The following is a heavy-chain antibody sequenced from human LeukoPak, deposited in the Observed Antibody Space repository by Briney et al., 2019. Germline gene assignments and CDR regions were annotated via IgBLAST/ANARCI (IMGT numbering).Heavy chain of an antibody. CDR3: ARDFGLTRKVYY. CDR1: GFTFSRYS. V-gene: IGHV3-64*01. J-gene: IGHJ4*02. CDR2: ISSNGGNT. D-gene: IGHD1-20*01. Sequence: GGSLRLSCAASGFTFSRYSMHWVRQAPGKGLESVSSISSNGGNTNYANSVKGRFTISRDNSKNTLYLQMGSLRTEDLAVYDCARDFGLTRKVYYWGEGALVTVSS.